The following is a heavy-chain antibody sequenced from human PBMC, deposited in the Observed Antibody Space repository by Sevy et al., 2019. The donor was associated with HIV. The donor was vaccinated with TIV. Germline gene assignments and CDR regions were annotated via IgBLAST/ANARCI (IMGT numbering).Heavy chain of an antibody. Sequence: GGSLRLSCAASGFIFSTYSMNWVRQAPGKGLEWVSSVSSSSGYIYYADSVKGRLTISRDNAKNSLDLEMNSLRAEDTAVYFCARGHVVVPGAAPYYYYHMDVWGKGTTVTVSS. V-gene: IGHV3-21*01. CDR2: VSSSSGYI. CDR3: ARGHVVVPGAAPYYYYHMDV. D-gene: IGHD2-2*01. J-gene: IGHJ6*03. CDR1: GFIFSTYS.